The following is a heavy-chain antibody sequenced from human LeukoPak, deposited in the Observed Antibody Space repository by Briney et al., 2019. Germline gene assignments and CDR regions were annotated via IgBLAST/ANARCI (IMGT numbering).Heavy chain of an antibody. Sequence: SETLSLTCSVSGGSTTSNYWTWIRQPAEKGLEWIGRIHTSGSTNFNPSLKNRVTMSVDTSKSQVSLKLSSVTAADTAVYYCARVYGSSYWFDPWGQGTLVTVSS. D-gene: IGHD6-6*01. V-gene: IGHV4-4*07. CDR3: ARVYGSSYWFDP. CDR2: IHTSGST. J-gene: IGHJ5*02. CDR1: GGSTTSNY.